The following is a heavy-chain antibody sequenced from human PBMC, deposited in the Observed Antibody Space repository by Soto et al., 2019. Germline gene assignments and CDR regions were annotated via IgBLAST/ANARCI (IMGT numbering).Heavy chain of an antibody. J-gene: IGHJ1*01. D-gene: IGHD2-21*02. CDR3: AKGSQSPYCGGDCYPIEYFQH. Sequence: GGSLRLSCAASGFTFDDYAMHWVRQAPGKGLEWVSGISWSSGSICYADSVKGRFTISRDNSKNTLYLQMNSLRAEDTAVYYCAKGSQSPYCGGDCYPIEYFQHWGQGTLVTVSS. CDR2: ISWSSGSI. CDR1: GFTFDDYA. V-gene: IGHV3-9*01.